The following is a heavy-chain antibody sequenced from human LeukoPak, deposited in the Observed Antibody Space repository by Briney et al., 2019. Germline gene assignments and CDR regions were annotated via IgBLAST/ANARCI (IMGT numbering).Heavy chain of an antibody. Sequence: GGSLRLSCAASGFMFSSYWMSWVRQAPGKGLEWVANIKKDGSEKYYVDSVKGRFTISRDNAKNSLYLQVNSLRAEDTAVYYCARDAGYGYDRFDYWGQGTQVTVSS. V-gene: IGHV3-7*01. D-gene: IGHD5-18*01. CDR1: GFMFSSYW. J-gene: IGHJ4*02. CDR3: ARDAGYGYDRFDY. CDR2: IKKDGSEK.